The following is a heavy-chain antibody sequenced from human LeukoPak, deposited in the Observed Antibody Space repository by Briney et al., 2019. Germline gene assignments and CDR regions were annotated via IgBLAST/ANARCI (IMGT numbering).Heavy chain of an antibody. CDR1: GFTFSSYW. CDR2: INSDGSST. V-gene: IGHV3-74*01. D-gene: IGHD6-13*01. CDR3: ARSPGSGGYSSSWYESYFDY. J-gene: IGHJ4*02. Sequence: GGSLRLSRAASGFTFSSYWMHWVRQAPGKGLVWVSRINSDGSSTSYADSVKGRFTISRDNAKNTLYLQMNSLRAEDTAVYYCARSPGSGGYSSSWYESYFDYWGQGTLVTVSS.